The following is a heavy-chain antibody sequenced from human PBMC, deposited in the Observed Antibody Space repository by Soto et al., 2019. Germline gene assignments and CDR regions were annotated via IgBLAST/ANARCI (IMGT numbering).Heavy chain of an antibody. CDR2: IYYSGST. J-gene: IGHJ5*02. Sequence: QLQLQESGPGLVKPSETLSLTCTVSGGSISSSSYYWGWIRQPPGKGLEWIGSIYYSGSTYYNPSLKSRVTISVDTSKNQFSLKLSSVTAADTAVYYCARPPRGYYGSGSVGWFDPWGQGTLVTVSS. V-gene: IGHV4-39*01. D-gene: IGHD3-10*01. CDR3: ARPPRGYYGSGSVGWFDP. CDR1: GGSISSSSYY.